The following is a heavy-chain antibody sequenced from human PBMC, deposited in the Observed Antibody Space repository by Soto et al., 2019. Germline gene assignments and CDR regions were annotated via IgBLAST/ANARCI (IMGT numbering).Heavy chain of an antibody. CDR1: GFTLSKYD. J-gene: IGHJ3*01. CDR2: ISHDGSNK. D-gene: IGHD3-16*01. Sequence: QIEVMESGGGVVQPGGSLRLSCAASGFTLSKYDMHWVRQAPGKGLEWVAMISHDGSNKYSGDSVKDRFIISRDNSKNSLYLQINRLRADDTALYYCAKIGGQRDAVDVWGQGTMVVASS. V-gene: IGHV3-30*18. CDR3: AKIGGQRDAVDV.